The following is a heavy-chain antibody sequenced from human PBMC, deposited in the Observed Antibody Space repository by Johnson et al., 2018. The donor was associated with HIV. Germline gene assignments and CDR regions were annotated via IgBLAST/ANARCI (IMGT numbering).Heavy chain of an antibody. V-gene: IGHV3-30*03. CDR1: GFTFSNYG. CDR3: ARGRTGTKYDAFDI. D-gene: IGHD1-7*01. Sequence: QVQLVESGGGVVQPGTSLRLSCAASGFTFSNYGMHWVRQAPGKGLEWVAVISYDGSNKYYADSVKGRSTISRDNAKNSLYLQMNSLRAEDTAVYYCARGRTGTKYDAFDIWGQGTMVTVSS. CDR2: ISYDGSNK. J-gene: IGHJ3*02.